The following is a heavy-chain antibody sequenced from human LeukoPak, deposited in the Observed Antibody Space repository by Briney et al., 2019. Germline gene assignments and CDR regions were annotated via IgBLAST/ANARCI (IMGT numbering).Heavy chain of an antibody. CDR3: ARDEFGDFQGFDY. J-gene: IGHJ4*02. CDR1: GYSISSGYY. CDR2: IYYSGST. V-gene: IGHV4-38-2*02. Sequence: SETLSLTCTVSGYSISSGYYWGWIRQPPGKGLEWIGSIYYSGSTYYNPSLKSRVTISVDTSKNQFSLKLSSVTAADTAVYYCARDEFGDFQGFDYWGQGTRVTVSS. D-gene: IGHD4-17*01.